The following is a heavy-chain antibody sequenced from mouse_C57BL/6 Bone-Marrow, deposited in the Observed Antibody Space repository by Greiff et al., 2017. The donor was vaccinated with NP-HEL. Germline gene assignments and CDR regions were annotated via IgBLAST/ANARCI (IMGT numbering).Heavy chain of an antibody. V-gene: IGHV1-81*01. J-gene: IGHJ2*01. CDR2: IYPRSGNT. CDR3: ARPYGNYVYFDY. Sequence: VQLQQSGAELARPGASVKLSCKASGYTFTSYGISWVKQRTGQGLEWIGEIYPRSGNTYYNEKFKGKATLTADKSSSTAYMELRSLTSEDSAVYVCARPYGNYVYFDYWGQGTTLTVSS. CDR1: GYTFTSYG. D-gene: IGHD2-10*02.